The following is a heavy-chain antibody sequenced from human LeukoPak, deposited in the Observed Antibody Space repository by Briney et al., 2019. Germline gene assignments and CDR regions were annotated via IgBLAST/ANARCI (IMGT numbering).Heavy chain of an antibody. CDR2: IIPIFGTA. V-gene: IGHV1-69*13. D-gene: IGHD2-2*01. J-gene: IGHJ4*02. CDR3: ARDSHCSSTSCYPDY. CDR1: GGTFSSYA. Sequence: SVKVSCQASGGTFSSYAISWVRQAPGQGLEWMGGIIPIFGTANYAQKFQGRVTITADESTSTAYMELSSLRSEDTAVYYCARDSHCSSTSCYPDYWGQGTLVTVSS.